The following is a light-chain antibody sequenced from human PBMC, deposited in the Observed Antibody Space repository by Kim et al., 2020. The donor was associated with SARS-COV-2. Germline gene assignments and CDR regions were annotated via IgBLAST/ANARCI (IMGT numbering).Light chain of an antibody. J-gene: IGLJ1*01. CDR2: DVT. Sequence: QSALTQPHSVSGSPGQSVTISCTGTSSDVGGYNSVSWYQHHPGKAPKLMIYDVTKRPSGVPDRFSGSKSGSTASLSISGLQAEDEADYYCCSYVGSYAYVFGIGTKVTVL. CDR1: SSDVGGYNS. CDR3: CSYVGSYAYV. V-gene: IGLV2-11*01.